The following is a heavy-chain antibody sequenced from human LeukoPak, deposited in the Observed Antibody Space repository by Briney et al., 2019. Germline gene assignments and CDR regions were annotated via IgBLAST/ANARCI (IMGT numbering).Heavy chain of an antibody. CDR2: INPNCGGT. CDR1: GYTFTGYY. D-gene: IGHD2-2*01. CDR3: ARDCSSTSCYGVLDY. J-gene: IGHJ4*02. Sequence: ASVKVSCKASGYTFTGYYMHWVRQAPGQGLEWMGWINPNCGGTNYAQKFQGRVTMTRDTSISTAYMELSRLRSDDTAVYYCARDCSSTSCYGVLDYWGQGTLVTVSS. V-gene: IGHV1-2*02.